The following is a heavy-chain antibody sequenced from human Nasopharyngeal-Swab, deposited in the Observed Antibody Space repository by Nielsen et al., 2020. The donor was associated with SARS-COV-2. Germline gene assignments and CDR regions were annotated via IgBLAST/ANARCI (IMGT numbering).Heavy chain of an antibody. J-gene: IGHJ4*02. CDR3: AGNHHGYYDSSGYYSFDY. Sequence: SETLSLTCTVSGGSISSSSYYWGWIRQPPGKGLEWIGSIYYSGSTYYNPSLKSRVTISVDTSKNQFSLKLSSVTAADTAVYYCAGNHHGYYDSSGYYSFDYWGQGTLVTVSS. CDR2: IYYSGST. D-gene: IGHD3-22*01. CDR1: GGSISSSSYY. V-gene: IGHV4-39*07.